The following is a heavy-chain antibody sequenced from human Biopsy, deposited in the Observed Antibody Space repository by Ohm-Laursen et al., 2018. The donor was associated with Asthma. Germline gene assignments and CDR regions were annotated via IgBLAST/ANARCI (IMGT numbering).Heavy chain of an antibody. V-gene: IGHV1-69*01. D-gene: IGHD5-12*01. J-gene: IGHJ6*02. CDR3: ARGYSGTDRIVYYYSGMEV. Sequence: PSANLSCKASGDSLGSFINYAISWVRQAPRQGLAWMGGLIPVLGTADYAPMFEGRVTITADESTSTAYLELPSLRFEDTAVYYCARGYSGTDRIVYYYSGMEVWGQGTTVTVSS. CDR2: LIPVLGTA. CDR1: GDSLGSFINYA.